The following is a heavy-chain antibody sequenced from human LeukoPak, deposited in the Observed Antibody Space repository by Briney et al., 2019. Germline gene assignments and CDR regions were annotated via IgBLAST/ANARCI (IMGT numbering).Heavy chain of an antibody. V-gene: IGHV3-9*01. CDR2: ISWNSGSV. CDR1: GFTFDDYA. CDR3: AKDNSDYYDSSGYYVN. Sequence: PGRSLRLSCAASGFTFDDYAMHWVRQAPGKGLEWVSGISWNSGSVGYADSVKGRFTISRDNAKNSLYLQMNSLRAKDTALYYCAKDNSDYYDSSGYYVNWGQGTLVTVSS. J-gene: IGHJ4*02. D-gene: IGHD3-22*01.